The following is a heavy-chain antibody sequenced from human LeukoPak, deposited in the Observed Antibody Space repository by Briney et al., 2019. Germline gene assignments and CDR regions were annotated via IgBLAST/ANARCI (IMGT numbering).Heavy chain of an antibody. J-gene: IGHJ4*02. CDR1: GVSISSYY. CDR3: ASASDYGDYVGY. D-gene: IGHD4-17*01. Sequence: SETLSLTCTVSGVSISSYYWSWIRQPPGKGLEWIGYIYYSGSTNYNPSLKSRVTISVDTSKNQFSLKLSSVTAADTAVYYCASASDYGDYVGYWGQGTLVTVSS. CDR2: IYYSGST. V-gene: IGHV4-59*12.